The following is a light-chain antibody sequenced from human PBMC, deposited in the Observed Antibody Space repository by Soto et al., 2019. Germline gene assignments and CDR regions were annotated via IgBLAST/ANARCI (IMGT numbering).Light chain of an antibody. CDR2: GAS. Sequence: EIVLTQSPGTLSLSPGERATLSCRASQSVGSSYLAWYQQKPGQAPRLLIYGASSRATGIPDRFSGSGSGTDFTLTISRLEPEDFAVYYCHQYGTSPYTFGQGTKLEIQ. J-gene: IGKJ2*01. CDR1: QSVGSSY. CDR3: HQYGTSPYT. V-gene: IGKV3-20*01.